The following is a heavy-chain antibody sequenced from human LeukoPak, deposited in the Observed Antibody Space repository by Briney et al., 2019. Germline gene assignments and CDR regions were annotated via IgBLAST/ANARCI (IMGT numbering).Heavy chain of an antibody. V-gene: IGHV3-11*04. J-gene: IGHJ4*02. CDR3: ARDYDSGSSFIDY. CDR2: ISSSGSTI. D-gene: IGHD1-26*01. CDR1: GFTFSDYY. Sequence: PGGSLRLSCAASGFTFSDYYMSWIRQAPGKGLEWVSYISSSGSTIYYADSVKGRFTISRDNAKNSLYLQMNSLRAEDTAVYYCARDYDSGSSFIDYWGQGTLVTVSS.